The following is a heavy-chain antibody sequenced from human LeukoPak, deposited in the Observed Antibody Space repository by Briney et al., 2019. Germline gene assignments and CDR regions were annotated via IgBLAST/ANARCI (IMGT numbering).Heavy chain of an antibody. CDR1: GGSISSYY. D-gene: IGHD6-13*01. V-gene: IGHV4-59*01. CDR2: IYYSGST. CDR3: ARVRISSYYFDY. J-gene: IGHJ4*02. Sequence: SETLSLTCTVSGGSISSYYWSWIRQPPGKGLEWIGYIYYSGSTNYNPSLKSRVTISVDTSKNQFSLKLSSVTAADTAVYYCARVRISSYYFDYWGQGTLVTVSS.